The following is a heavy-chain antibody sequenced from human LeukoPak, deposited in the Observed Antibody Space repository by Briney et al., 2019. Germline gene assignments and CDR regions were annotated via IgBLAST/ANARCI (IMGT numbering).Heavy chain of an antibody. CDR1: GGSISSYY. CDR3: ARESVYYDSSGYYYYFDY. CDR2: IYTSGST. V-gene: IGHV4-4*07. J-gene: IGHJ4*02. D-gene: IGHD3-22*01. Sequence: SETLSLTCTVSGGSISSYYWSWIRQPAGKGLEWIGRIYTSGSTNYNPSLKSRVTMSVDTSKNQLSLKLSSVTAADTAVYYCARESVYYDSSGYYYYFDYWGQGTLVTVSS.